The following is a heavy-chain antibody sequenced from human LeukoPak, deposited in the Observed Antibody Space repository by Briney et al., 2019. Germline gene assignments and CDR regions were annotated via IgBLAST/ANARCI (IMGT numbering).Heavy chain of an antibody. CDR2: IKQDGSEK. CDR1: GFTFSSYW. V-gene: IGHV3-7*01. Sequence: GSLRLSCAASGFTFSSYWMSWVRQAPGKGLEWVANIKQDGSEKYYVDSVKGRFIISRDNAKNSLYLQMNSLRAEDTAVYYCARGGLAARYYYYYMDVWGKGTTVTVSS. J-gene: IGHJ6*03. D-gene: IGHD3-16*01. CDR3: ARGGLAARYYYYYMDV.